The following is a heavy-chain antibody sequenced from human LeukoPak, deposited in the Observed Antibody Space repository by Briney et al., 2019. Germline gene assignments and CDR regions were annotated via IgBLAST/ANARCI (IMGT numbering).Heavy chain of an antibody. CDR2: ISNSGSYI. Sequence: GGSLRLSCAASGFTFSSFNMNWVRQAPGKGLEWVSSISNSGSYIYYADSLKGRFTISRDNAKNSLYLQMNSLRAEDTAVYYCARDTVTHDAFDIWGQGTMVTVSS. J-gene: IGHJ3*02. CDR3: ARDTVTHDAFDI. D-gene: IGHD4-11*01. CDR1: GFTFSSFN. V-gene: IGHV3-21*01.